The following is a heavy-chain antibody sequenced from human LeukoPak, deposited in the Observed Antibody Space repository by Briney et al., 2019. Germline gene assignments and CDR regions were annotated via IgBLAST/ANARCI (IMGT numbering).Heavy chain of an antibody. CDR3: ARDPPDP. CDR1: GGTLSSYA. CDR2: IIPIFGTA. J-gene: IGHJ5*02. Sequence: ASVKVSCKASGGTLSSYAISWVRQAPGQGLEWMGGIIPIFGTANYAQKFHGRVTITADESTKTFYMELSSLRSEDTAVYYCARDPPDPWGQGTLVTVSS. V-gene: IGHV1-69*13.